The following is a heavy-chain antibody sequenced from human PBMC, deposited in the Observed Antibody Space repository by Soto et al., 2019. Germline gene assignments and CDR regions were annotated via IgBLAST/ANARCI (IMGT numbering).Heavy chain of an antibody. Sequence: EVQLVESGGGLVKPGGSLRLSCAASGFTFSSYSMNWVRQAPGKGLEWVSSISSSSSYIYYADSVKGRFTISRDNDKNSLYLQMNSLRAEDTAVYYCARDHPHYSSSPRYWFDPWGQGTLVTVSS. J-gene: IGHJ5*02. CDR1: GFTFSSYS. D-gene: IGHD6-6*01. CDR2: ISSSSSYI. CDR3: ARDHPHYSSSPRYWFDP. V-gene: IGHV3-21*01.